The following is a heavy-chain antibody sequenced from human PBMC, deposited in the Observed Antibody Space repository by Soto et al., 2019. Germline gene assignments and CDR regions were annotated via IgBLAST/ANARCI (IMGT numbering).Heavy chain of an antibody. V-gene: IGHV1-69*01. J-gene: IGHJ6*02. CDR2: IIPIFGTA. CDR3: ASSLQDYYDSSGYPHYYYGMDV. D-gene: IGHD3-22*01. CDR1: GGPFSSYA. Sequence: SVKVSCKASGGPFSSYAIIWVRQSPGQGLEWMGGIIPIFGTANYAQKFQGRVTITADESTSTAYMELSSLRSEDTAVYYCASSLQDYYDSSGYPHYYYGMDVWGQGTTVTVSS.